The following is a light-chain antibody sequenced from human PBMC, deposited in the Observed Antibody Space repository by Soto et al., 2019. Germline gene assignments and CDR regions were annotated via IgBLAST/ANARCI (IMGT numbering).Light chain of an antibody. CDR3: QQYVSSPFT. J-gene: IGKJ3*01. V-gene: IGKV3-20*01. CDR1: QTVNSNY. CDR2: GAY. Sequence: EIVLTQSPGTLSLSPGERATLSCRASQTVNSNYLAWYQQKPGQAPRLLIYGAYSRATGIPDRFSGSGYGTDSTLTISGLEPQDFAEYFCQQYVSSPFTLFPGTKVYIK.